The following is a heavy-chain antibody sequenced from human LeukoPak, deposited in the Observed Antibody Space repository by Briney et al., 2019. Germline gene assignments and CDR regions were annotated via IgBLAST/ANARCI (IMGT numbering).Heavy chain of an antibody. J-gene: IGHJ5*02. CDR2: IIPILGIA. CDR1: GGTFSSYA. Sequence: VASVKVSCKASGGTFSSYAISWVRQAPGQGLEWMGRIIPILGIANYAQKFQGRVTITADKSTSTAYMELSSLRSEDTAVYYCARVGAAAGNWFDPWGQGTLVTVSS. D-gene: IGHD6-13*01. V-gene: IGHV1-69*04. CDR3: ARVGAAAGNWFDP.